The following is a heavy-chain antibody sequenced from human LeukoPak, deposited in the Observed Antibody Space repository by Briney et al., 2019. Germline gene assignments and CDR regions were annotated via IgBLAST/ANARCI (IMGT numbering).Heavy chain of an antibody. J-gene: IGHJ4*02. CDR3: AREQKLCGSRIYNTDY. CDR1: DGSISNYY. D-gene: IGHD3-10*01. V-gene: IGHV4-59*01. CDR2: IHYSGSA. Sequence: EPSETLSLTCTVSDGSISNYYWSWIRQPPGKGLEWIAYIHYSGSANYNPSLKSRVSISIDTSKNQFSLKLSSVTAADTAVYYCAREQKLCGSRIYNTDYWGQGTLVTISS.